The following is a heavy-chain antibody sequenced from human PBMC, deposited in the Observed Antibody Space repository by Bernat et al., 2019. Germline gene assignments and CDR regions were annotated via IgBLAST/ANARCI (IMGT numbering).Heavy chain of an antibody. V-gene: IGHV3-74*01. CDR2: INSDGSVT. Sequence: EVQLVESGGGLVQTGGSLRLSCAASGLTFSSYGMHWVRQAPGKGLVWLSRINSDGSVTAYADSVKGRFTISRDNAKNTLYLQMNSLRAEDTAVYYCAKDGQLTPYFYYYMDVWGRGTTVTVSS. CDR1: GLTFSSYG. CDR3: AKDGQLTPYFYYYMDV. J-gene: IGHJ6*03. D-gene: IGHD3-10*01.